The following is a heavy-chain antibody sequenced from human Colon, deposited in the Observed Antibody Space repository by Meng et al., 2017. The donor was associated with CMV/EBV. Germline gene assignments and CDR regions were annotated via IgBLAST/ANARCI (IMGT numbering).Heavy chain of an antibody. J-gene: IGHJ5*02. CDR1: GFTFSSYS. CDR3: ARDLQLST. V-gene: IGHV3-48*04. CDR2: ITSSSGTI. Sequence: GESLKISCAASGFTFSSYSMNWVRQAPGKGLEWVSSITSSSGTIYYADSVKGRFTIFRDNAKNSLHLQMNSLRADDTAVYYCARDLQLSTWGQGTLVTVS. D-gene: IGHD5-18*01.